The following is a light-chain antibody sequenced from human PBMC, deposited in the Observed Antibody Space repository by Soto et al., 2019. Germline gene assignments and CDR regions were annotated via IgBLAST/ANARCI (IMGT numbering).Light chain of an antibody. V-gene: IGLV2-14*01. CDR3: SAYTGSNIRYV. CDR2: EVC. Sequence: QSGLTPPAPVSPSPGQSIPLSCTGPRNDVGGFTYLSWHQHHPVKAPTPMIYEVCDRPSGVSNRFSGTNSGNTASLTISGIQAQAEAPYSCSAYTGSNIRYVFATGSKIIVL. CDR1: RNDVGGFTY. J-gene: IGLJ1*01.